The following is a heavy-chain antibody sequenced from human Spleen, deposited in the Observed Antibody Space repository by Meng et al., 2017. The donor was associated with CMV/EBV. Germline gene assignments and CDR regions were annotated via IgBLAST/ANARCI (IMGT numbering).Heavy chain of an antibody. CDR2: IKEDGSEK. V-gene: IGHV3-7*01. D-gene: IGHD6-6*01. CDR1: EFTFSSYW. J-gene: IGHJ6*02. Sequence: GESLKISCAVGEFTFSSYWMSWVRQAPGKGLEWVANIKEDGSEKYYVDSVKGRFTISRDNAKNSLFLQMNSLRAEDTAVYYCAREGIAAPYYYYYGMDVWGQGTTVTVSS. CDR3: AREGIAAPYYYYYGMDV.